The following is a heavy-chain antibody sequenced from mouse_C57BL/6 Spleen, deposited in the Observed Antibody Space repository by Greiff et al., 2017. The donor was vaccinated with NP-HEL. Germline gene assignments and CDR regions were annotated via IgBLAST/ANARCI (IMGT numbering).Heavy chain of an antibody. CDR2: IYPRSGNT. V-gene: IGHV1-81*01. D-gene: IGHD1-1*01. CDR3: AREEVITTVVEGFAY. CDR1: GYTFTSYG. J-gene: IGHJ3*01. Sequence: VQLQQSGAELARPGASVKLSCKASGYTFTSYGISWVKQRTGQGLEWIGEIYPRSGNTYYNEKFKGKATLTADKSSSTAYMELRSLTSEDSAVYFCAREEVITTVVEGFAYWGQGTLVTVSA.